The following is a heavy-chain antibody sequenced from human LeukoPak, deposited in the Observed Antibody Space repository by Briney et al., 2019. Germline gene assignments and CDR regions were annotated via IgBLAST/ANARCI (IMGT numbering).Heavy chain of an antibody. Sequence: SGPTLVNPTQTLTLTCTFSGFSLSTRGICVSWIRQPPGKALEWLARIDWDDDKYYSTSLKTRLTISKDTSKNQVVLTMTNLDPVDTATYYCARQYSYGTGFDYWGQGTLVTVSS. CDR3: ARQYSYGTGFDY. J-gene: IGHJ4*02. V-gene: IGHV2-70*11. D-gene: IGHD5-18*01. CDR1: GFSLSTRGIC. CDR2: IDWDDDK.